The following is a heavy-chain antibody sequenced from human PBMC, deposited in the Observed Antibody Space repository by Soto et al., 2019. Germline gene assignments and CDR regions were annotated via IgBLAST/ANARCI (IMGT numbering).Heavy chain of an antibody. V-gene: IGHV4-34*01. CDR2: INHSGST. Sequence: SETLSLTCAVYGGSFSGYSWSWIRQPPGKGLEWIGEINHSGSTNYNPSLKSRVTISVDTSKNQFSLKLSSVTAADTAVYYCARGRYSSSWRNGPYYYYGMDVWGQGTTVTVSS. CDR3: ARGRYSSSWRNGPYYYYGMDV. J-gene: IGHJ6*02. CDR1: GGSFSGYS. D-gene: IGHD6-13*01.